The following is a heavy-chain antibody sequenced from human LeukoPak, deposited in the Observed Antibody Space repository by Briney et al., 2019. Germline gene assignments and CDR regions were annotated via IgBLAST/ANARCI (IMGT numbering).Heavy chain of an antibody. CDR1: GFTFSSYG. J-gene: IGHJ4*02. CDR2: ILYDGSSK. Sequence: GGSLRLSCAASGFTFSSYGMHWVRQAPGKGLEWVAVILYDGSSKYYADPVKGRLTISRDNSKNTLYLQMNSLRAEDTAVYYCARLSDYWGQGTLVTVSS. CDR3: ARLSDY. V-gene: IGHV3-30*03.